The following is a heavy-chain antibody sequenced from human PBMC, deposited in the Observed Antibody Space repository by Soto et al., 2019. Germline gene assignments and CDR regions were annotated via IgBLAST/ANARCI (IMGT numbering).Heavy chain of an antibody. J-gene: IGHJ4*02. CDR1: GFSLSTSGVG. V-gene: IGHV2-5*02. D-gene: IGHD5-18*01. CDR2: IYWDDDK. CDR3: AHLPWKQLWPRAPVVY. Sequence: SGPTLVNPTQTLTLTCTFSGFSLSTSGVGVGWIRQPPGKALEWLGIIYWDDDKRYSPSLKSRLTITKNTSKNQLVLTMTNVDPVDAATYYCAHLPWKQLWPRAPVVYWGQGTPVTVSS.